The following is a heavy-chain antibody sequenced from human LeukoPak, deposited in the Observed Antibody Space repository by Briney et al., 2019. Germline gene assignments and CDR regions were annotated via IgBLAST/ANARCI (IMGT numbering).Heavy chain of an antibody. CDR1: GGSFSGYY. Sequence: PSGTLSLTCAVYGGSFSGYYWSWIRQPPGKGLEWIGEINHSGSTNYNPSLKSRVTISIDTSKNQFSLKLSSVTAADTAVYYCARGPGTWYYYWGQGTLVTVSS. J-gene: IGHJ4*02. CDR2: INHSGST. D-gene: IGHD6-13*01. CDR3: ARGPGTWYYY. V-gene: IGHV4-34*01.